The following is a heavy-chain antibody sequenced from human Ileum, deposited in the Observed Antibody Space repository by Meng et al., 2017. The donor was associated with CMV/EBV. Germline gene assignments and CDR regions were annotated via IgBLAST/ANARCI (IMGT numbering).Heavy chain of an antibody. CDR1: GYTFTNYY. D-gene: IGHD3-9*01. CDR2: IDPSGGST. CDR3: ARGQLRYRLCLAF. V-gene: IGHV1-46*01. J-gene: IGHJ4*02. Sequence: ASVKVSCKSSGYTFTNYYLHWVRQAPGQGLEWMGLIDPSGGSTTYAQNFQGRVSMTRDTSTTTVYMELKSLTSKDTAVYYCARGQLRYRLCLAFWDQGTLVTVSS.